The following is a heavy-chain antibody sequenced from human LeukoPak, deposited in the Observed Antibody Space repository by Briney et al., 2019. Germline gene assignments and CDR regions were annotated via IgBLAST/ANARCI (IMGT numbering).Heavy chain of an antibody. D-gene: IGHD6-6*01. V-gene: IGHV4-39*01. CDR1: GGSISSSSDY. CDR3: ARRTGSSSSRWFDP. Sequence: SETLSLTCTVSGGSISSSSDYWGWIRQPPGKGLEWIANIYYSGSTFYNPSLNSRVTISVDTSKNQFSLKLSSVTAADTAVYYCARRTGSSSSRWFDPWGQGTLVTVSS. CDR2: IYYSGST. J-gene: IGHJ5*02.